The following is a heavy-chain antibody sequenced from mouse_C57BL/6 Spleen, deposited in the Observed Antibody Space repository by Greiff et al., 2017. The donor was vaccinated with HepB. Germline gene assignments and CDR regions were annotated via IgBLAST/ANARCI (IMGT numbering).Heavy chain of an antibody. CDR1: GYSITSGYY. V-gene: IGHV3-6*01. CDR2: ISYDGSN. D-gene: IGHD1-1*01. Sequence: EVQRVESGPGLVKPSQSLSLTCSVTGYSITSGYYWNWIRQFPGNKLEWMGYISYDGSNNYNPSLKNRISITRDTSKNQFFLKLNSVTTEDTATYYCARGGTVFDYWGQGTTLTVSS. J-gene: IGHJ2*01. CDR3: ARGGTVFDY.